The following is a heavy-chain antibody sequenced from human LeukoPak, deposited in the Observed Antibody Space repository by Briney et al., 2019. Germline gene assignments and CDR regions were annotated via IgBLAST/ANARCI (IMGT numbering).Heavy chain of an antibody. D-gene: IGHD3-10*01. Sequence: SETLSLTCTVSGGSISSYYWSWIRQPPGKGLEWIGYVYSSGNTNYSPSLKGRAIISADTSKNQFSLKLTSVTAADTAVYYCVRDRELTYWGQGILVTVSS. CDR2: VYSSGNT. V-gene: IGHV4-4*08. CDR1: GGSISSYY. CDR3: VRDRELTY. J-gene: IGHJ4*02.